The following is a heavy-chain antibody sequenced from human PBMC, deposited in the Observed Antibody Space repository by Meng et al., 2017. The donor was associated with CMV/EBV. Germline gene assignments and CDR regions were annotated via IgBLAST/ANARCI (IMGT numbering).Heavy chain of an antibody. CDR2: TYYRSKWYN. Sequence: SETLSLTCAISGDSVSSNSAAWNWTRQSPSRGLEWLGRTYYRSKWYNDYAVSVKSRITINPDTSKNQFSLQLNSVTPEDTAVYYCARETTGSAYGDYDDAFDIWGQGTMVTVSS. J-gene: IGHJ3*02. CDR3: ARETTGSAYGDYDDAFDI. V-gene: IGHV6-1*01. CDR1: GDSVSSNSAA. D-gene: IGHD4-17*01.